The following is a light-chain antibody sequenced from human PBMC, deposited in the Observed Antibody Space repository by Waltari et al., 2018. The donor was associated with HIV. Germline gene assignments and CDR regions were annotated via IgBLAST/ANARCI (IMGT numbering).Light chain of an antibody. Sequence: QSVLTQPPSVSAAPGQKVTISCSGSSSNIGNHYVSWYQQVPGTAPKLPIYDNNKRPSEIPDRFSGSKSGTSATLGITGLQTGDEADYYCGTWDTSAGVFGGGTKLTVL. J-gene: IGLJ3*02. V-gene: IGLV1-51*01. CDR3: GTWDTSAGV. CDR1: SSNIGNHY. CDR2: DNN.